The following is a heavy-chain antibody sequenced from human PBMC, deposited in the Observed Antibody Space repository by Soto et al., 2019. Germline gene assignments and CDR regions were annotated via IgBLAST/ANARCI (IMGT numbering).Heavy chain of an antibody. D-gene: IGHD2-15*01. CDR2: ITSDTKTI. Sequence: EVQLVESGGDLVQRAGSLRLSCVASGFTFSVYSRNWVRQASGKGLEWVSYITSDTKTIKYADSVKGRFTISRDNAKISVYLQMNSVRDEDAAVYYCARSVVGDFDYWGQGTVVTVSS. CDR3: ARSVVGDFDY. CDR1: GFTFSVYS. J-gene: IGHJ4*02. V-gene: IGHV3-48*02.